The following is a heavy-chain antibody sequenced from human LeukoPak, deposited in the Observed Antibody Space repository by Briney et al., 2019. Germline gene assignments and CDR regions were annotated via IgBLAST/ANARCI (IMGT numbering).Heavy chain of an antibody. D-gene: IGHD3-16*02. J-gene: IGHJ1*01. CDR1: GGSISSSSYY. V-gene: IGHV4-39*07. CDR2: IYYSGST. Sequence: SETLSLTCTVSGGSISSSSYYWGWIRQPPGKGLEWIGSIYYSGSTYYNPSLKSRVTISVDTSKNQFSLKRSSVTAADTAVYYCAREGLGELSEYFQHWGQGTLVTVSS. CDR3: AREGLGELSEYFQH.